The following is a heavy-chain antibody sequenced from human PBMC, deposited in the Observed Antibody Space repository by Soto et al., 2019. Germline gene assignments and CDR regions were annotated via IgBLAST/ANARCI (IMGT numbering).Heavy chain of an antibody. V-gene: IGHV1-3*01. D-gene: IGHD2-2*02. Sequence: QVQLVQSGAEVKKPGASVKVSCKASGYTFTSYAMHWVRQAPGQRLEWMGWINAGNGNTKYSQKFQARVTITRDTSASTAYMELSSLRSEDTAVYYCARDGPRYCSSTSCYRPSYYYYGMDVWGQGTTVTVSS. CDR3: ARDGPRYCSSTSCYRPSYYYYGMDV. CDR2: INAGNGNT. J-gene: IGHJ6*02. CDR1: GYTFTSYA.